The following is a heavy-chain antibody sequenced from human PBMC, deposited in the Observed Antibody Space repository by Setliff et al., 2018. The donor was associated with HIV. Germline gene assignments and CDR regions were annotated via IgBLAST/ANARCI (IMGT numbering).Heavy chain of an antibody. Sequence: SETLSLTCDVPGGSISDFYWSWIRQSPRWGLEWMGYVHTSGSSNYNLSLKSRATISVDTSTNQFSLKLTSLTAADTAVYYCVRGGTGWLRGLFAYWGRGILVTVSS. CDR1: GGSISDFY. CDR3: VRGGTGWLRGLFAY. CDR2: VHTSGSS. D-gene: IGHD5-12*01. V-gene: IGHV4-4*08. J-gene: IGHJ4*02.